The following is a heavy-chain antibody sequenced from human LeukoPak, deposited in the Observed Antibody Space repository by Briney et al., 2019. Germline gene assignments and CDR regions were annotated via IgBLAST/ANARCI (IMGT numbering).Heavy chain of an antibody. CDR3: ARDVGYCSSTSCRPFNWFDP. D-gene: IGHD2-2*01. CDR2: INPSGGST. Sequence: ASVKVSCKASGYTFTSYYMHWVRQAPGQGLEWMGIINPSGGSTSYAQKFQGRVTMTRDMSTSTVYMELSSPRSEDTAVYYCARDVGYCSSTSCRPFNWFDPWGQGTLVTVSS. J-gene: IGHJ5*02. V-gene: IGHV1-46*01. CDR1: GYTFTSYY.